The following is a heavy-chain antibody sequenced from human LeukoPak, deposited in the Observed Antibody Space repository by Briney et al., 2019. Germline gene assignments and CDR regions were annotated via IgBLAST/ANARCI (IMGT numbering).Heavy chain of an antibody. J-gene: IGHJ3*02. CDR3: ARLITGTTTAFDI. V-gene: IGHV4-4*07. CDR1: GGSISGYY. Sequence: SETLSLTCTVSGGSISGYYWSWVRQPAGKGLEWIGRIYTSGSTHYNTSLTRRGTMSVETSKNQFSLKLSSVTAADTAVYYCARLITGTTTAFDIWGQGTMVTVSS. CDR2: IYTSGST. D-gene: IGHD1-7*01.